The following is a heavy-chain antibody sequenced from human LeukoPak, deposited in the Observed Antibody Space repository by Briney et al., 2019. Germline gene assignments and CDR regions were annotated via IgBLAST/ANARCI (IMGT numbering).Heavy chain of an antibody. D-gene: IGHD3-10*01. CDR2: IYYSGST. J-gene: IGHJ3*02. CDR1: GDSIFSASYY. V-gene: IGHV4-31*03. CDR3: AREGTAHAFDI. Sequence: SQTLSLTCTVSGDSIFSASYYWGWLRQPPGKSLEWIGFIYYSGSTYYSSSLRSRISIAIDTSNNQFSLSLSSVTVADTAVYYCAREGTAHAFDIGGRGTMVTVSS.